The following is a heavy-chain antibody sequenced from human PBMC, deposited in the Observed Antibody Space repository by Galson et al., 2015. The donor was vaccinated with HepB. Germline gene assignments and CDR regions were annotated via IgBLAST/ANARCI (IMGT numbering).Heavy chain of an antibody. V-gene: IGHV3-30*04. J-gene: IGHJ5*02. CDR1: GFTFSSYA. D-gene: IGHD6-13*01. CDR2: ISYDGSNK. Sequence: SLRLSCAASGFTFSSYAMHWVRQAPGKGLEWVAVISYDGSNKYYADSVKGRFTISRDNSKNTLYLQMNSLRAEDTAVYYCARDLTVAIAAAGNHWGQGTLVTVSS. CDR3: ARDLTVAIAAAGNH.